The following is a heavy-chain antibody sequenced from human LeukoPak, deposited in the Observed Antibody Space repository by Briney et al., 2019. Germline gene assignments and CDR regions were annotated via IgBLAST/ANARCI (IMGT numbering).Heavy chain of an antibody. Sequence: GGSLRLSCAASGFTFSDYNMNWVRQAPGKGLEWVSYITNGGSTIHHADSVKGRFTISRDNAEKTLYLQMNSLRAEDTAVYYCARSIGLTGGGVDVWGQGTTVTVSS. V-gene: IGHV3-11*01. J-gene: IGHJ6*02. CDR3: ARSIGLTGGGVDV. CDR1: GFTFSDYN. CDR2: ITNGGSTI. D-gene: IGHD3-9*01.